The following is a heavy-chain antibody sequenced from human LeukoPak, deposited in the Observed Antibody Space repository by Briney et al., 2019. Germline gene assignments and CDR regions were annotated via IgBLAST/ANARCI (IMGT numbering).Heavy chain of an antibody. D-gene: IGHD3-22*01. J-gene: IGHJ5*02. CDR3: ARVYYDSSGSNWFDP. CDR2: INHSGST. Sequence: SETLSLTCAVYGGSFSGYYWSWIRQPPGKGLEWIGEINHSGSTNYNPSLKSRVTISVDTPKNQFSLKLSSVTAADTAVYYCARVYYDSSGSNWFDPWGQGTLVTVSS. CDR1: GGSFSGYY. V-gene: IGHV4-34*01.